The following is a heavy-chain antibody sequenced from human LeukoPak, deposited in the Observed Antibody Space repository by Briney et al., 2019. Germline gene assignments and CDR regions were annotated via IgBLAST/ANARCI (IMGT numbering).Heavy chain of an antibody. V-gene: IGHV3-23*01. J-gene: IGHJ5*02. D-gene: IGHD3-3*01. Sequence: GESLRLSCAASGFTFSGYAMYWVRQAPGKGLEWVSSIEASGGATYYADSVKGRFTISRDNSKNTLYLQMNSLRAEDTAVYYCARGGAIFGVVTRFDPWGQGTLVTVSS. CDR2: IEASGGAT. CDR3: ARGGAIFGVVTRFDP. CDR1: GFTFSGYA.